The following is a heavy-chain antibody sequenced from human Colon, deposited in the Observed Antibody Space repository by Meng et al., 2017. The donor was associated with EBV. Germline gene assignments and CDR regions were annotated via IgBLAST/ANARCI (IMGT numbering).Heavy chain of an antibody. CDR2: IYHSGST. CDR1: GGSLSSRNW. J-gene: IGHJ5*02. V-gene: IGHV4-4*02. CDR3: ARGPYCGGDCYWFDP. D-gene: IGHD2-21*02. Sequence: QVQSQEFGPGLADPVGTLSLSSPVSGGSLSSRNWWSWVRQPPGKGLEWIGEIYHSGSTNYNPSLKSRVTISVDNSKNQFSLRLTSVTAADTAVYYCARGPYCGGDCYWFDPWGQGTLVTVSS.